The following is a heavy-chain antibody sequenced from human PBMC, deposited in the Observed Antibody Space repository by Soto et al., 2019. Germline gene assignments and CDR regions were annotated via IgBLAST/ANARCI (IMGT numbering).Heavy chain of an antibody. D-gene: IGHD3-3*01. Sequence: QERLVQSGAEVRKPGSSVKVSCKVTGGTSTRYAINWVRQAPGQGLEWTGGIVPMFGTSKYAQKFQGRVTITADTSTNIAYMEVRSLRSEDTAVYYCNRGSEYDFWSGYLWGQGTMVSVSS. V-gene: IGHV1-69*06. J-gene: IGHJ4*02. CDR1: GGTSTRYA. CDR2: IVPMFGTS. CDR3: NRGSEYDFWSGYL.